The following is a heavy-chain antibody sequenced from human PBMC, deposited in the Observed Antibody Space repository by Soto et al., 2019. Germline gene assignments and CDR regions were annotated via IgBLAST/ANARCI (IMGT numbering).Heavy chain of an antibody. V-gene: IGHV1-18*04. D-gene: IGHD2-15*01. CDR1: GYTFTSYG. J-gene: IGHJ4*02. CDR3: ARWGYCSGGSCYRTYDFDY. Sequence: QVQLVQSGAEVKKPGASVKVSCKASGYTFTSYGISWVRQAPGQGLEWMGWISAYNGNTNYAQKLEGRVTMTTDTSTSTAYMELRSLRSDDTAVYYCARWGYCSGGSCYRTYDFDYWGQGTLVTVSS. CDR2: ISAYNGNT.